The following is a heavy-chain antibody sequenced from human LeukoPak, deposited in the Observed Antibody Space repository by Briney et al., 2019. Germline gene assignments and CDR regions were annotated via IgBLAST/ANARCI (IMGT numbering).Heavy chain of an antibody. CDR2: IRSKANSYAT. J-gene: IGHJ4*02. D-gene: IGHD6-19*01. V-gene: IGHV3-73*01. CDR1: GFTFSGSA. Sequence: GGSLRLSCAASGFTFSGSAMHWVRQASGKGVEWVGRIRSKANSYATAYAASVKGRFTISRDDSKNTAYLQMNSLKTEDTAVYYCTKLYSSGIVDYWGQGTLVTVSS. CDR3: TKLYSSGIVDY.